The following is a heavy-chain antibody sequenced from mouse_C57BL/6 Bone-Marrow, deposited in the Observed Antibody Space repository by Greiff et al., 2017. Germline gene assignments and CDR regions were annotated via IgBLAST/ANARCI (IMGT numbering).Heavy chain of an antibody. CDR2: IHPNSGST. Sequence: QVQLQQPGAELVKPGASVKLSCKASGYTFTSYWMHWVKQRPGQGLEWIGMIHPNSGSTNYNEKFKSQATLTVDKSSSTAYMQLSSLTSEDSAVYYCARGGRRGMDYWGQGTSVTVSS. J-gene: IGHJ4*01. V-gene: IGHV1-64*01. D-gene: IGHD2-12*01. CDR1: GYTFTSYW. CDR3: ARGGRRGMDY.